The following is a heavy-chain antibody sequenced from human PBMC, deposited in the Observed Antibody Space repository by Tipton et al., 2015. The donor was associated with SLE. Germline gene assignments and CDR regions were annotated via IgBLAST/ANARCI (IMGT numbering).Heavy chain of an antibody. CDR1: GGSISSYY. J-gene: IGHJ1*01. CDR2: IYYSGST. CDR3: ASRYRSIEGYFQH. D-gene: IGHD3-16*02. Sequence: TLSLTCTVSGGSISSYYWSWIRQPPGKGLEWIGYIYYSGSTNYNPSLKSRVTISVDTSKNQFSLKLSSVTAADTAVYYCASRYRSIEGYFQHWGQGTLVTVSS. V-gene: IGHV4-59*12.